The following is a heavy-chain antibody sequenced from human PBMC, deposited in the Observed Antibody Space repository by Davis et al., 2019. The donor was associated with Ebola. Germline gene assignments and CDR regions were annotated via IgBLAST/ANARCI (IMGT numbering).Heavy chain of an antibody. J-gene: IGHJ6*04. CDR1: GFTFSSYW. D-gene: IGHD2-2*01. CDR2: IKQDGSEK. CDR3: AREGLPAAIPLMYYYYGMDV. V-gene: IGHV3-7*01. Sequence: GESLKISCAASGFTFSSYWMSWVRQAPGKGLEWVANIKQDGSEKYYVDSVKGRFTISRDNAKNSLYLQMNSLRAEDTAVYYCAREGLPAAIPLMYYYYGMDVWGKGTTVTVSS.